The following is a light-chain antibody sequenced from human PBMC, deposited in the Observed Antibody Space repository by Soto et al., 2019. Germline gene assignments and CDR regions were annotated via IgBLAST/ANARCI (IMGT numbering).Light chain of an antibody. CDR1: QSVSSY. J-gene: IGKJ3*01. V-gene: IGKV3-11*01. CDR3: QQRSNWLVFN. CDR2: DAS. Sequence: EIVLTQSPATLSLSPGERATLSCRASQSVSSYLAWYQQKPGQAPRLLIYDASNRATGIPARFSASGSGTDFTLTISSLEPEDFAVYYWQQRSNWLVFNFGPGTKVDIK.